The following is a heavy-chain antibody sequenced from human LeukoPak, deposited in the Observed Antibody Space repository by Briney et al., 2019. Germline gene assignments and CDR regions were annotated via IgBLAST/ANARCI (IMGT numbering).Heavy chain of an antibody. CDR3: ARGARGAGYNFDY. CDR2: IDYSGST. J-gene: IGHJ4*02. CDR1: GVSISSSY. D-gene: IGHD5-24*01. V-gene: IGHV4-59*01. Sequence: SETLSLTCTVSGVSISSSYWSWIRQSPGKGLEWIGYIDYSGSTNYNPSLKSRVTISVDTSKNQLSLKVTSVTAADTAVYYCARGARGAGYNFDYWGQGTLVTVSS.